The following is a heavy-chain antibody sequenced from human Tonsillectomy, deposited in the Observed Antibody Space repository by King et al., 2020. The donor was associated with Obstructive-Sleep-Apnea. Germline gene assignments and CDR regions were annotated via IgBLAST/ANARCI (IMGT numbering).Heavy chain of an antibody. CDR1: GGSISSGDYY. Sequence: QLQESGPGLVKPSQTLSLTCTVSGGSISSGDYYWSWIRQPPGKGLEWIGYIYYSGNTYYNPSLKSRVTISVDTSKNQFSLKLSSVTAADTAVYYCARGAWLVRDRGYYFDYWGQGTLVTVSS. D-gene: IGHD6-19*01. CDR2: IYYSGNT. V-gene: IGHV4-30-4*01. J-gene: IGHJ4*02. CDR3: ARGAWLVRDRGYYFDY.